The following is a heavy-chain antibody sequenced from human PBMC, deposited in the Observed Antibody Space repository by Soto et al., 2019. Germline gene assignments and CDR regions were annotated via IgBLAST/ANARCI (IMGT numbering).Heavy chain of an antibody. CDR1: GGTFSSYA. J-gene: IGHJ4*02. V-gene: IGHV1-69*01. CDR3: ARDSGTIAVAGTPYVGYFDY. CDR2: IIPIFGTA. Sequence: QVQLVQSGAEVKKPGSSVKVSCKASGGTFSSYAISWVRXXPXXGXXXXXXIIPIFGTANYAQKFQGRVTITADESTSTAYMELSSLRSEDTAVYYCARDSGTIAVAGTPYVGYFDYWGQGTLVTVSS. D-gene: IGHD6-19*01.